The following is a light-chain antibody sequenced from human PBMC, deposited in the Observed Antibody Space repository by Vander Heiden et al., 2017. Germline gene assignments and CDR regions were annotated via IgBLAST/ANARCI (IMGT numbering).Light chain of an antibody. V-gene: IGLV2-8*01. CDR3: SSYAGSNNVL. CDR1: SSDVGFYNY. CDR2: EVN. J-gene: IGLJ3*02. Sequence: QSALTPPPSASGSPGQSVTISCTGTSSDVGFYNYVSWYQQHPGKAPKLMIYEVNTRPSGVPDRFSGSKSGNTASLTVSGLQAADEADYYCSSYAGSNNVLFGGGTKLTVL.